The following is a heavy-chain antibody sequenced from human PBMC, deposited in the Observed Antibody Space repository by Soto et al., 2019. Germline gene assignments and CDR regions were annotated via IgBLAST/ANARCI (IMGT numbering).Heavy chain of an antibody. V-gene: IGHV1-46*01. CDR1: GYTFTSCY. D-gene: IGHD2-8*01. J-gene: IGHJ6*02. CDR2: INPSGGST. CDR3: ARTDLMGYAMEHYYYYGMDV. Sequence: GASVKVSCKASGYTFTSCYMHWVRQAPGQGLEWMGIINPSGGSTSYSQKFQGRVTMTRDTSTSTVYMELSSLRSEDTAVYYCARTDLMGYAMEHYYYYGMDVWGQGTTVTVSS.